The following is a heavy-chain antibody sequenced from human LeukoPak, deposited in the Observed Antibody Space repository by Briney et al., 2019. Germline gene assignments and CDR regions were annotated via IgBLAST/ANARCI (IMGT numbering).Heavy chain of an antibody. CDR2: IYYSGST. CDR1: GFTFSRYG. Sequence: GSLRLSCEASGFTFSRYGMSWVRQAPGKGLEWIGYIYYSGSTNYNPSLKSRVTISVDTSKNQFSLKLRSVTAADTAVYYCARPRTRLAWFDPWGQGTLVTVSS. D-gene: IGHD6-19*01. J-gene: IGHJ5*02. V-gene: IGHV4-59*08. CDR3: ARPRTRLAWFDP.